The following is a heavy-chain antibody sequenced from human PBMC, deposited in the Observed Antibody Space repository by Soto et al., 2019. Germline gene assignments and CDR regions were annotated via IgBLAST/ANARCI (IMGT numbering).Heavy chain of an antibody. CDR1: GFTFSSYG. Sequence: PGGSLRLSCAASGFTFSSYGMHGVRQAPGKGLEWVAVISYDGSNKYYADSVKGRFTISRDNSKNTLYLQMNSLRAEDTAVYYCAKGTGGITMVRGVITPYYYYGMDVWGQGTTVTVSS. J-gene: IGHJ6*02. V-gene: IGHV3-30*18. CDR2: ISYDGSNK. D-gene: IGHD3-10*01. CDR3: AKGTGGITMVRGVITPYYYYGMDV.